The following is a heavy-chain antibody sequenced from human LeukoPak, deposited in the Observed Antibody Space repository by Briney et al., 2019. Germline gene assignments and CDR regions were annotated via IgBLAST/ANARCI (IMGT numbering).Heavy chain of an antibody. D-gene: IGHD2-8*02. J-gene: IGHJ4*02. V-gene: IGHV3-53*01. CDR2: IYSGGST. CDR1: GFTVSNNY. Sequence: GGSLRLSCAASGFTVSNNYMSWVRQAPGKGLEWVSVIYSGGSTYYADSVKGRFTISRDNSKNTLYQMNSLRAEDTAVYYCARDPLTPRTGGGYWGQGTLVTVSS. CDR3: ARDPLTPRTGGGY.